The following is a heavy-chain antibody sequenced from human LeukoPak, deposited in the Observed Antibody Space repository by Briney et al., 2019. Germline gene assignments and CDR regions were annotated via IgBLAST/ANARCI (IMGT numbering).Heavy chain of an antibody. CDR2: IYYSGST. D-gene: IGHD3-9*01. CDR1: GGSISSYY. CDR3: ASLTGNWFDP. Sequence: SETLSLTCTVSGGSISSYYWSWIRQPPGKGLEWIGYIYYSGSTNYNPSLKSRVTISVDTSKNQFSLKPSSVTAADTAVYYCASLTGNWFDPWGQGTLVTVSS. J-gene: IGHJ5*02. V-gene: IGHV4-59*01.